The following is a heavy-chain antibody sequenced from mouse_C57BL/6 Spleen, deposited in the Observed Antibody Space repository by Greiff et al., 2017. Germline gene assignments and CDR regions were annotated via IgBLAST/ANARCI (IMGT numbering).Heavy chain of an antibody. CDR3: ARGGLRDWDFDV. CDR2: IDPEAGET. D-gene: IGHD2-2*01. V-gene: IGHV14-2*01. CDR1: GFNITDYY. J-gene: IGHJ1*03. Sequence: VQLQQSGAELVKPGASVKLSCTASGFNITDYYMHWVKQRTEQGLEWIGRIDPEAGETKYAPKFQGKATITADTSSNTAYLQLSSLTSEDTAVYDCARGGLRDWDFDVWGTGTTGTVSS.